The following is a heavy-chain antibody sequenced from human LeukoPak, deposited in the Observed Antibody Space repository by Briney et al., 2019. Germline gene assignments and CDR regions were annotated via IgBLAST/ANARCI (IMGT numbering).Heavy chain of an antibody. CDR1: GYTLTELS. D-gene: IGHD3-16*02. V-gene: IGHV1-24*01. CDR2: FEPEDGEA. Sequence: GASVKVSCKVSGYTLTELSMHWVRQAPGKGLDWMGGFEPEDGEAIYAQKFQGRVTMTEDTSSDTAYMELSSLRSEDTAVYYCATTILAELSFYQVFDYWGQGTLVTVSS. J-gene: IGHJ4*02. CDR3: ATTILAELSFYQVFDY.